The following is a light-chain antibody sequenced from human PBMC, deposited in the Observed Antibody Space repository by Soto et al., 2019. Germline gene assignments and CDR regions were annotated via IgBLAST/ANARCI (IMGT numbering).Light chain of an antibody. Sequence: EIVLTQSPATLSLSPGERATLSCRASQSVSSYLAWYQQKPGQAPRLLIYDASNRATGIPARFSGSGSGTDFTLTISSLEPEDFAVYYCQKHDGVPQFGPGTKVDF. CDR3: QKHDGVPQ. CDR1: QSVSSY. J-gene: IGKJ3*01. V-gene: IGKV3-11*01. CDR2: DAS.